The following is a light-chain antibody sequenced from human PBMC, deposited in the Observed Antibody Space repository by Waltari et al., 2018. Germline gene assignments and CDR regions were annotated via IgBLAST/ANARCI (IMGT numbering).Light chain of an antibody. Sequence: EIVMTQSPATLSVSPGERDTLSCRASQSVSSNLAWYQQTPGQAPRLLIHSASTRATGIPARFSGSGSGTEYTLTISSLQSEDFAVYHCQQYNEWPRTFGQGTKVEIK. V-gene: IGKV3-15*01. CDR1: QSVSSN. J-gene: IGKJ1*01. CDR3: QQYNEWPRT. CDR2: SAS.